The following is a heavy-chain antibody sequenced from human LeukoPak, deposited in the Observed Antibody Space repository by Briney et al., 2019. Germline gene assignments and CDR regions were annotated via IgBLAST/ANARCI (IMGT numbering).Heavy chain of an antibody. CDR2: IIPIFGTA. D-gene: IGHD5-18*01. J-gene: IGHJ4*02. Sequence: SVKVSCKASGGTFSSYAISWVRQAPGQGLERMGGIIPIFGTANYAQKFQGRVTITADESTSTAYMELSSLRSEDTAVYYCARAGYSYGLVTGFDYWGQGTLVTVSS. V-gene: IGHV1-69*13. CDR3: ARAGYSYGLVTGFDY. CDR1: GGTFSSYA.